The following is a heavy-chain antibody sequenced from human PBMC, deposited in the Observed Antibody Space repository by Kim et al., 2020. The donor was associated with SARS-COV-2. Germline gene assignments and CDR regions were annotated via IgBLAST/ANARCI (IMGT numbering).Heavy chain of an antibody. CDR2: IYYSGST. Sequence: SETLSLTCTVSGGSVSSGSYYWSWIRQPPGKGLEWIGYIYYSGSTNYNPSLKSRVTISVDTSKNQFSLKLSSVTAADTAVYYCARGYGSGSYYNGEESWFDPWGQGGLVTVSA. J-gene: IGHJ5*02. V-gene: IGHV4-61*01. CDR3: ARGYGSGSYYNGEESWFDP. D-gene: IGHD3-10*01. CDR1: GGSVSSGSYY.